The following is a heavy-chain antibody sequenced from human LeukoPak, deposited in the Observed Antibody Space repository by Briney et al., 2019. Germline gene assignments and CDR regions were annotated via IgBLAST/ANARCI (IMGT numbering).Heavy chain of an antibody. Sequence: PGGSLRLSCAASGFTVSSDYMSWVRQAPGKGLEWVSTIYSGGNTYYADSVKGRFTISRDNSKNTLYLQVNSLRAEDTAVYYCAKGGGYCSGGSCYSVYWGQGTLVTVSS. D-gene: IGHD2-15*01. V-gene: IGHV3-66*02. CDR3: AKGGGYCSGGSCYSVY. J-gene: IGHJ4*02. CDR2: IYSGGNT. CDR1: GFTVSSDY.